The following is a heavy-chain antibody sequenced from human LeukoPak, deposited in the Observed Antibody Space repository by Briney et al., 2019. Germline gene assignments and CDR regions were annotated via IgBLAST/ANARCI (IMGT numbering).Heavy chain of an antibody. Sequence: SVKVSCKASGSTFTTSAVQWVRQARGQRLEWIGWIVVGSGNTNYAQKFQERVGITRDMSTSTACMELSSLRTEDTAVYYCAASGPYTGVALDIWGQGTMVTVSS. V-gene: IGHV1-58*01. J-gene: IGHJ3*02. CDR1: GSTFTTSA. CDR3: AASGPYTGVALDI. D-gene: IGHD2-8*02. CDR2: IVVGSGNT.